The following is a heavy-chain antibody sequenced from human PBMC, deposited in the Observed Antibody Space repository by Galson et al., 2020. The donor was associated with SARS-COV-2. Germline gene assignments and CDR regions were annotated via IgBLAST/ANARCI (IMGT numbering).Heavy chain of an antibody. J-gene: IGHJ4*02. CDR1: GFTFSPAW. V-gene: IGHV3-15*01. Sequence: GSLRLSCAASGFTFSPAWMSWVRQAPGKGLEWIGLIKSKTSGGTADYAAPVKGRFTISRDDSKSTVHLQMNSLKTEDAAVYYCTADIAEAGNGEFDFWAQGTLVTVSS. CDR2: IKSKTSGGTA. D-gene: IGHD6-19*01. CDR3: TADIAEAGNGEFDF.